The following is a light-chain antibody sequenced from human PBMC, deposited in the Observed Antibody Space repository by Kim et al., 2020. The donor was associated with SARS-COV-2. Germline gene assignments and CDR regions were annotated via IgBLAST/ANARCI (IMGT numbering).Light chain of an antibody. Sequence: VSPGETATITCSGDKLGNKYVCWYQQEPGQSPVLVIYQDSRRPSGIPERFSASNPGNTATLTISGTQAMDEADYYCQAWDSSNVIFGGGTQLTVL. J-gene: IGLJ2*01. CDR1: KLGNKY. CDR3: QAWDSSNVI. V-gene: IGLV3-1*01. CDR2: QDS.